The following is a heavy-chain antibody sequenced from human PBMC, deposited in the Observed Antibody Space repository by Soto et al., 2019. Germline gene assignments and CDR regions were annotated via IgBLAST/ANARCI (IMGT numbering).Heavy chain of an antibody. CDR1: GYSLTSYY. CDR2: TNPSDGST. V-gene: IGHV1-46*01. Sequence: AASVKVSCKASGYSLTSYYMHWVRQAPGQGLEWMGITNPSDGSTNYAQKFQGRDTMTSDTSTSTVYMEMSSLRSEDTAMYYCARSYVTSRPIDFWGQGTLVTVSS. J-gene: IGHJ4*02. D-gene: IGHD3-10*02. CDR3: ARSYVTSRPIDF.